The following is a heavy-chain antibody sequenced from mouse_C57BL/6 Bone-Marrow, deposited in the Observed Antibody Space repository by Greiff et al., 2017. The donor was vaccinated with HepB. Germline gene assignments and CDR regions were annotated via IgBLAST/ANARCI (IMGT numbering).Heavy chain of an antibody. Sequence: DVQLQESGGGLVKPGGSLKLSCAASGFTFSSYAMSWVRQTPEKRLEWVATISDGGSYTYYPDNVKGRFTISRDNAKNNLYLQMSHLKSEDTAMYYCARRKAYYSNYGYFDYWGQGTTLTVSS. J-gene: IGHJ2*01. CDR1: GFTFSSYA. CDR3: ARRKAYYSNYGYFDY. CDR2: ISDGGSYT. D-gene: IGHD2-5*01. V-gene: IGHV5-4*01.